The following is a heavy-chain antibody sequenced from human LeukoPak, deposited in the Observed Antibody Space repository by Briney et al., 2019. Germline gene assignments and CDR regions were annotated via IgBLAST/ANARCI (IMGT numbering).Heavy chain of an antibody. J-gene: IGHJ4*02. CDR1: GGSISSYY. D-gene: IGHD6-13*01. V-gene: IGHV4-59*01. Sequence: SETLSLTCTVSGGSISSYYWSWIRQPPGKGLEWIGDIYYSGSTNYNPSLKSRVTISVDTSKNQFSLKLSSVTAADTAVYYCARVRYSSSWYGRSLFDYWGQGTLVTVSS. CDR2: IYYSGST. CDR3: ARVRYSSSWYGRSLFDY.